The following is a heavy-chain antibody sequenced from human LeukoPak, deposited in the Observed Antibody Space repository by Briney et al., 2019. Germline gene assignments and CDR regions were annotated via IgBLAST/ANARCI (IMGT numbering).Heavy chain of an antibody. CDR3: ARGKAIFDY. D-gene: IGHD2-2*02. V-gene: IGHV4-34*01. CDR2: INHSGST. Sequence: SETLSLTCAVYGGSFSGYYWSWIPQPPGKGLEWIGEINHSGSTNYNPSLKRRVTISVDTSKNQFSLKLSSVTAADTAVYYCARGKAIFDYWGQGTLVTVSS. CDR1: GGSFSGYY. J-gene: IGHJ4*02.